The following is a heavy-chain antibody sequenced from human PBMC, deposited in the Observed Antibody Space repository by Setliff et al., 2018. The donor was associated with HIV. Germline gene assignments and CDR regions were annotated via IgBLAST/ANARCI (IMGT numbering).Heavy chain of an antibody. V-gene: IGHV1-69*10. CDR3: AACSASAYYYYYMDV. CDR2: IIPFLNLT. Sequence: SVKVSCKASGVTFSTYGITWVRQAPGQGLQWVGGIIPFLNLTHYAQQFRGRLTITADKSTTTAYMSLSSLRFEDTAVYYCAACSASAYYYYYMDVWDKGTTVTVS. J-gene: IGHJ6*03. D-gene: IGHD2-15*01. CDR1: GVTFSTYG.